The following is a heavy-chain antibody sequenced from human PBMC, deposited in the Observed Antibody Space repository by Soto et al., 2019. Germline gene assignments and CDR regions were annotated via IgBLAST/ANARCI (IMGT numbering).Heavy chain of an antibody. D-gene: IGHD1-26*01. Sequence: QVQLQESRPGLVKPSETLSLTCTVSGGSISSHYWCWIRQPPGKGLEWIGYIYYSGSTDYNPSLKSRVTISVVTSKNQPSRRLTSVTAADTAVYYCARPRGTTPAVWYFDLWGRGTLVTASS. CDR2: IYYSGST. CDR1: GGSISSHY. CDR3: ARPRGTTPAVWYFDL. J-gene: IGHJ2*01. V-gene: IGHV4-59*08.